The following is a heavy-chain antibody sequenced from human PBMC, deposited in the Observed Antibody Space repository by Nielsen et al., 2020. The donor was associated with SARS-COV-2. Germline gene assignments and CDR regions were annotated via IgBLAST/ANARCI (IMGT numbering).Heavy chain of an antibody. CDR3: ARFGPSSGWYLKSHDAFDI. CDR2: IYPGDSDT. J-gene: IGHJ3*02. V-gene: IGHV5-51*01. Sequence: GESLKISCKGSGYSFTSYWIGWVRQMPGKGLEWMGIIYPGDSDTRYSPSFQGQVTISADKSISTAYLQWSSLKASDTAMYYCARFGPSSGWYLKSHDAFDIWGQGTMVTVSS. CDR1: GYSFTSYW. D-gene: IGHD6-19*01.